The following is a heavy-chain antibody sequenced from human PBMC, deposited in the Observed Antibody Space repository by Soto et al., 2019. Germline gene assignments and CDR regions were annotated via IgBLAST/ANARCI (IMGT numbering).Heavy chain of an antibody. J-gene: IGHJ3*02. CDR1: GVSVSRGDYY. V-gene: IGHV4-30-4*01. Sequence: SETLSLTCTVSGVSVSRGDYYWSWIRQPPGKGLEWIGYIYYTGRTYYNPSLKSRVIISVDTSKNQFSLKLSSVTAAEKAAYYCARAHYDILTGYPTHAFDIWGQGTMVTVSS. CDR3: ARAHYDILTGYPTHAFDI. D-gene: IGHD3-9*01. CDR2: IYYTGRT.